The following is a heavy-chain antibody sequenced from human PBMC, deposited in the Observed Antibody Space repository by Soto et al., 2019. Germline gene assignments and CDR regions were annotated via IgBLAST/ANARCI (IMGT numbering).Heavy chain of an antibody. V-gene: IGHV1-18*01. CDR1: GYTFTNYG. J-gene: IGHJ5*02. Sequence: ASVKVSCKASGYTFTNYGISWVRQAPGRGLEWMGWISAYNGDTKYAENLQGRVTMTTDTSTSTAYMELRSLRSDDTAVYYCVRARGPVLASPVITNTQNWFGPCRQGTLVTVSS. D-gene: IGHD3-22*01. CDR3: VRARGPVLASPVITNTQNWFGP. CDR2: ISAYNGDT.